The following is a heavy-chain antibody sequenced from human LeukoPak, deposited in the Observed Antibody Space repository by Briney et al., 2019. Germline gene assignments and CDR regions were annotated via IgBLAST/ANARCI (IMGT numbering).Heavy chain of an antibody. V-gene: IGHV1-18*01. CDR2: ISAYNGNT. Sequence: ASVKVSGKASGYTFTSYGISWVRQAPGQGLEWMGWISAYNGNTNYAQKLQGRVTMTTDTSTSTAYMELRSLRSDDTAVYYCARDPAGRGIVATPPSYWGQGTLVTVSS. CDR3: ARDPAGRGIVATPPSY. CDR1: GYTFTSYG. J-gene: IGHJ4*02. D-gene: IGHD5-12*01.